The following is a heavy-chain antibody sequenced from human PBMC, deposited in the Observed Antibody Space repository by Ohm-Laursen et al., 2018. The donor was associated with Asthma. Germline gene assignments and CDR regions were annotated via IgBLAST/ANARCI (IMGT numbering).Heavy chain of an antibody. Sequence: SLRLSCTASGFTFSSYGMHWVRQAPGKGLEWVAVISYDGSNKYYADSVKGRFTISRDNSKNTLYLQMNSLRAEDTAVYYCARDLITTAGYYYYGMDVWGQGTTVTVSS. CDR1: GFTFSSYG. CDR2: ISYDGSNK. D-gene: IGHD1-14*01. V-gene: IGHV3-30*03. CDR3: ARDLITTAGYYYYGMDV. J-gene: IGHJ6*02.